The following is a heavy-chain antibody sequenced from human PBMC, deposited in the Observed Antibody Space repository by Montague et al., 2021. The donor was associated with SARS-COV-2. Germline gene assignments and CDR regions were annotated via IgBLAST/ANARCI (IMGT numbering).Heavy chain of an antibody. CDR1: GDSISTDNW. D-gene: IGHD3-22*01. Sequence: SETLSLTCVVSGDSISTDNWWTWVRLPPGKGLEWVGEIYHTGSTKYKPSLKSRVSMSVDKSWNQFSLRLTSVTAADTAVYYCARIWYSSGYQGIYYFDYWGQGTLVTVSS. CDR2: IYHTGST. V-gene: IGHV4-4*02. CDR3: ARIWYSSGYQGIYYFDY. J-gene: IGHJ4*02.